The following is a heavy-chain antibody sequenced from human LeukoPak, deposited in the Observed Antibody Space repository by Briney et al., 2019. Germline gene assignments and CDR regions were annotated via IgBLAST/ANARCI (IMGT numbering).Heavy chain of an antibody. CDR3: ARVGSSSWYDVHYFDY. CDR1: GFTVSSNY. J-gene: IGHJ4*02. Sequence: GGSLRLSCAASGFTVSSNYMSWVRQAPGEGLEWVSVIYSGDSTYYADSVKGRFTISRDNSKNTLYLQMNSLRAEDTAVYYCARVGSSSWYDVHYFDYWGQGTLVIVSS. D-gene: IGHD6-13*01. V-gene: IGHV3-53*01. CDR2: IYSGDST.